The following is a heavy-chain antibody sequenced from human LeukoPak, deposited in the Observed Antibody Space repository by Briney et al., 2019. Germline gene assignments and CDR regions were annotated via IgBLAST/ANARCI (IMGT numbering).Heavy chain of an antibody. V-gene: IGHV4-61*08. J-gene: IGHJ4*02. CDR3: ARGGNGDYPGPVEIDY. CDR2: IYYSGST. Sequence: AGTLTLTCSVSGGSISSDGKHWSWIPQPPGKVLVWIGYIYYSGSTNYNPSLKSRVTRSVDTSKNQFFLKLSSVTAADTAVYYCARGGNGDYPGPVEIDYWGEGTLVIVS. CDR1: GGSISSDGKH. D-gene: IGHD4-17*01.